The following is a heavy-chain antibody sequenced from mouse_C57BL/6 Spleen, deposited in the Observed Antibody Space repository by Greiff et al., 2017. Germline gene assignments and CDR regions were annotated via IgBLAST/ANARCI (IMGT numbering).Heavy chain of an antibody. CDR1: GYTFTSYW. J-gene: IGHJ3*01. CDR3: ARGDDYGAWFAY. Sequence: QVQLKQPGAELVRPGTSVKLSCKASGYTFTSYWMHWVKQRPGQGLEWIGVIDPSASYTNYNQKFKGKATLTVDTSSSTAYMQLSSLTSEDSAVYYCARGDDYGAWFAYWGQGTLVTVSA. D-gene: IGHD2-4*01. CDR2: IDPSASYT. V-gene: IGHV1-59*01.